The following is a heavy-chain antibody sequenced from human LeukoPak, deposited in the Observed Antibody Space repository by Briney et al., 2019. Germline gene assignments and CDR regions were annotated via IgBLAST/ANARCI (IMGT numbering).Heavy chain of an antibody. J-gene: IGHJ6*02. Sequence: ASVKVSWKASGYTFTGYYMHWVRQAPGQGPEWMGWMNAKSGHTGYAQNLEGRVTMTRDTSTNTAYMELRGLRSEDTAVYFCARGMFDNSGHYYYFYYALDVWGQGTTVTVSS. V-gene: IGHV1-8*02. CDR3: ARGMFDNSGHYYYFYYALDV. D-gene: IGHD3-22*01. CDR1: GYTFTGYY. CDR2: MNAKSGHT.